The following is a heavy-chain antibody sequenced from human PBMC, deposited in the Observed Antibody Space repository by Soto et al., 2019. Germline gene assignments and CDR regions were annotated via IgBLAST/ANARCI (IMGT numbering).Heavy chain of an antibody. CDR1: GGSISSGGYS. J-gene: IGHJ4*02. Sequence: QLQLQESGSGLVKPSQTLSLTCAVSGGSISSGGYSWGWIRQPPGKALEWIGYIYHSGSTFYNPSLXSXXTISVDRSKTQSSPKLSSVTAADTAVYSCARVPDYWGQGTLVTVSS. V-gene: IGHV4-30-2*01. CDR2: IYHSGST. CDR3: ARVPDY.